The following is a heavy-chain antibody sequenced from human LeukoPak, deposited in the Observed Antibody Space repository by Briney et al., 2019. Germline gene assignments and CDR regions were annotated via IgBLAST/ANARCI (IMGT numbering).Heavy chain of an antibody. CDR3: AKDWGHYYASGQGSYFDY. V-gene: IGHV3-33*06. CDR2: IWYDGVNK. Sequence: GGSLRLSCAASGFTFGNYGIHWVRQAPGKGLEWVAVIWYDGVNKFFSDSVKGRFTISRDNSKSTLYLQMNSLRAEDTAVYYCAKDWGHYYASGQGSYFDYWGQGTLVTVSS. CDR1: GFTFGNYG. J-gene: IGHJ4*02. D-gene: IGHD3-10*01.